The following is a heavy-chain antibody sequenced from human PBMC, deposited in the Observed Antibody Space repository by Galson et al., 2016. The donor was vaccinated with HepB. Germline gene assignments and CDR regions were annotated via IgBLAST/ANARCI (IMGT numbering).Heavy chain of an antibody. CDR3: ARGKTPNHYYYGIDV. CDR1: GFTFSSYS. D-gene: IGHD2-8*01. Sequence: SLRLSCAASGFTFSSYSMNWVRQAPGKGLEWVSCISSSSRHIYYSDSLKGRVTISRDNAKNSLFLQVNSLRDEDTAVYYCARGKTPNHYYYGIDVWGQGTTVTVS. J-gene: IGHJ6*02. V-gene: IGHV3-21*01. CDR2: ISSSSRHI.